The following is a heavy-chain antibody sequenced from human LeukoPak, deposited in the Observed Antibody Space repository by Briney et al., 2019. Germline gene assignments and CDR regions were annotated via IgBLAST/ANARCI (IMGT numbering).Heavy chain of an antibody. J-gene: IGHJ4*02. Sequence: PSETLSLTCTVSGGSISSSGYYWSWIRQPPGKGLEWIGEINHSGSTNYNPSLKSRVTISVDTSKNQFSLKLSSVTAADTAVYYCARPSFYSAGDGMVPTPFDYWGQGTLVTASS. CDR3: ARPSFYSAGDGMVPTPFDY. CDR2: INHSGST. CDR1: GGSISSSGYY. V-gene: IGHV4-39*07. D-gene: IGHD2-15*01.